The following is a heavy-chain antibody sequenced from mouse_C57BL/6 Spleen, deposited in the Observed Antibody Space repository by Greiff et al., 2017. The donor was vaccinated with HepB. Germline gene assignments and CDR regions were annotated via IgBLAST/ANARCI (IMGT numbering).Heavy chain of an antibody. V-gene: IGHV5-6*01. CDR2: ISSGGSYT. CDR1: GFTFSSYG. D-gene: IGHD3-3*01. CDR3: ARHGGTGWYFDV. J-gene: IGHJ1*03. Sequence: EVMLVESGGDLVKPGGSLKLSCAASGFTFSSYGMSWVRQTPDKRLEWVATISSGGSYTYYPDSVKGRFTISRDNAKNTLYLQMSSLKSEDTAMDYCARHGGTGWYFDVWGTGTTVTVSS.